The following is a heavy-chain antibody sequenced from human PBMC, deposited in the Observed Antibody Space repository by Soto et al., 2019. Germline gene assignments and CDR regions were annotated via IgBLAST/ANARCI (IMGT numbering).Heavy chain of an antibody. V-gene: IGHV4-34*01. D-gene: IGHD3-10*01. CDR3: ARGRAKSGFGECNGFNWSDP. CDR1: GGSFSGYY. Sequence: PSETLSLTCAVYGGSFSGYYWSWIRQPPGKGLEWIGEINHSGSTNYNPSLKSRVTISVDTSKNQFSLKLSSVTAADTAVYYCARGRAKSGFGECNGFNWSDPRGQGTLGTVSS. CDR2: INHSGST. J-gene: IGHJ5*02.